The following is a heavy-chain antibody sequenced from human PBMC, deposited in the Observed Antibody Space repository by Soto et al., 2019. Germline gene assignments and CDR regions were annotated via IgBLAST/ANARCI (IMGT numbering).Heavy chain of an antibody. V-gene: IGHV1-3*01. CDR1: GGTFSSYT. Sequence: ASVKVSCTASGGTFSSYTINWVRQATGQGLEWMGWMNAGNGNTKYSQKFQGRVTITRDTSASTAYMELSSLRSEDTAVYYCARDLGGWPDYWGQGTLVTVSS. CDR3: ARDLGGWPDY. D-gene: IGHD2-15*01. CDR2: MNAGNGNT. J-gene: IGHJ4*02.